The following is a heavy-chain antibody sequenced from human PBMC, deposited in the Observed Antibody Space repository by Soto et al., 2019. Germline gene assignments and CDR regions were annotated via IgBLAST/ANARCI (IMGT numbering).Heavy chain of an antibody. CDR2: ISAYNGNT. CDR1: GYTFTSYG. V-gene: IGHV1-18*01. D-gene: IGHD3-10*01. CDR3: ARGNTMVRGVILYDFDY. J-gene: IGHJ4*02. Sequence: QVQLVQSGAEVKKPGASVKVSCKASGYTFTSYGISWVRQAPGQGLEWMGWISAYNGNTNYAQKLPGRVTMTTDTSTSTAYMELRSLRPDATAVYYCARGNTMVRGVILYDFDYGGQGTLVTVSS.